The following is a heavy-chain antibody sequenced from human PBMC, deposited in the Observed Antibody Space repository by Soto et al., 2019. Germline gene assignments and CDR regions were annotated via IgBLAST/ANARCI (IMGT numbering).Heavy chain of an antibody. CDR2: IMPGSSHI. CDR1: GFTFSIYS. Sequence: EVQLVESGGGLVQPGGSLRLTCAASGFTFSIYSMNWVRQAPGKGLEWVSYIMPGSSHIFYADSVKGRFTISRDNAKNSVYLQMNRLRAEDTAVYYCAIEKVGATSIHVSDIWGQGTMVTVSS. D-gene: IGHD1-26*01. J-gene: IGHJ3*02. CDR3: AIEKVGATSIHVSDI. V-gene: IGHV3-48*01.